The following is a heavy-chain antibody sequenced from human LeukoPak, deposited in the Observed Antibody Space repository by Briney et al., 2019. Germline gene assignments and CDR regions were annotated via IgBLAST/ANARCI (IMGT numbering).Heavy chain of an antibody. CDR1: GFTFSSYA. V-gene: IGHV3-30*14. J-gene: IGHJ3*02. Sequence: QPGRSLRLSCAASGFTFSSYAMHWVRQAPGKGLEWVAVISYDGSNKYYADSVKGRFTTSRDNSKNTLYLQMNSLRAEDTAVYYCARGGVTTEDAFDIWGQGTMVTVSS. CDR3: ARGGVTTEDAFDI. D-gene: IGHD4-17*01. CDR2: ISYDGSNK.